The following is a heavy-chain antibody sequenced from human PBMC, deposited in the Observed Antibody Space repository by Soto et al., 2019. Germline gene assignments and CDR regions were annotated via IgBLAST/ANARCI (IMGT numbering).Heavy chain of an antibody. D-gene: IGHD6-6*01. Sequence: PGGSLRLSCAASGFTFSSYAMHWVRQAPGKGLEWVAVISYDGSNKYYADSVKGRFTISRDNSKNTLYLQMNSLRAEDTAVYYCARDLSSSSSGWFDPWGQGTLVTVSS. CDR3: ARDLSSSSSGWFDP. CDR2: ISYDGSNK. J-gene: IGHJ5*02. CDR1: GFTFSSYA. V-gene: IGHV3-30-3*01.